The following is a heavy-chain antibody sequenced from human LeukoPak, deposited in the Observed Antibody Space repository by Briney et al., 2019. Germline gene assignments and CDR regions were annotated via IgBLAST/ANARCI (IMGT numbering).Heavy chain of an antibody. CDR2: ISAYNGNT. Sequence: GASLKVSCKASGYTFTSYGISWVRQAPGQGFEWMGWISAYNGNTNYAQKLQGRVTMTTDTSTSTAYMELRSLRSDDTAVYYCARAPSLNWFDPWGQGTLVTVSS. V-gene: IGHV1-18*01. CDR3: ARAPSLNWFDP. CDR1: GYTFTSYG. J-gene: IGHJ5*02.